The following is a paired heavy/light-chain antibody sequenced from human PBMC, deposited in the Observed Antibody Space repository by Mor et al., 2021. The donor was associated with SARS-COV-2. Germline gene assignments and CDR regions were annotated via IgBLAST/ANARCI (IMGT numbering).Heavy chain of an antibody. CDR3: ARDRKYSESGTYYNNNWFDP. J-gene: IGHJ5*02. D-gene: IGHD3-10*01. Sequence: QVQLVQSGAEVKKPGASVKVSCKASGYTFTDYFMHWVRQAPGQGLEWMGWINPNSGDTNYAQKFQGRVTMTRDTSISTASMELSRLRSDDTAVYYCARDRKYSESGTYYNNNWFDPWGQGTLVTVSS. CDR1: GYTFTDYF. CDR2: INPNSGDT. V-gene: IGHV1-2*02.
Light chain of an antibody. J-gene: IGKJ1*01. Sequence: DIVMTQSPDSLAVSLGERATINCKSSQSVLYSSNNKNYLAWYQQKPGQPPNLLIYWASTRESGVPDRFSGSGSGTDFTLTISSLQAEDVAVYYCQQYYTTPSTFGQGTKVEIK. CDR2: WAS. CDR1: QSVLYSSNNKNY. CDR3: QQYYTTPST. V-gene: IGKV4-1*01.